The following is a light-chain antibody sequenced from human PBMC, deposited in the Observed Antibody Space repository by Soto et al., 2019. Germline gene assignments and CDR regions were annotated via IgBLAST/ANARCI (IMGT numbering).Light chain of an antibody. J-gene: IGKJ1*01. Sequence: DIQMTQSPSTLSASAGDRVTITCRASQSIRRWLAWYQQKPGKAPNLLIYDASSLESGVPSRFSGSGSETEFALTIRSLQPDDFATYYCQQYDTYSRTFGQGTKVDIK. CDR2: DAS. V-gene: IGKV1-5*01. CDR3: QQYDTYSRT. CDR1: QSIRRW.